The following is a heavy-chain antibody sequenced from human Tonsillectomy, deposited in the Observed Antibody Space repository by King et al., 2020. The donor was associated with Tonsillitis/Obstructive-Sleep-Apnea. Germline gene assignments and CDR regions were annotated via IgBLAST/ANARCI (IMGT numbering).Heavy chain of an antibody. CDR3: AKDQGPNGFGELYFDY. D-gene: IGHD3-10*01. Sequence: VQLVESGGGLVQPGGSLRLSCAASGFTFSSYAMSWVRQAPGKGLEWVSAISGSGGSTYYADSVKGRFTISRDNSKNTLYLQMNSLRAEDTAVYYCAKDQGPNGFGELYFDYWGQGTLVTVSS. J-gene: IGHJ4*02. V-gene: IGHV3-23*04. CDR2: ISGSGGST. CDR1: GFTFSSYA.